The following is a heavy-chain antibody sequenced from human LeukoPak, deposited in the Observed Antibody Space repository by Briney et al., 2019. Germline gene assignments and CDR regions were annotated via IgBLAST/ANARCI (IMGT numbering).Heavy chain of an antibody. CDR1: GFTFSGYA. D-gene: IGHD6-6*01. CDR2: ISSSGDVT. Sequence: GGSLRLSCAASGFTFSGYAMHWVRQATGKGLEYVSGISSSGDVTNYSNSVRGRFSISRDNSKNTLYLQMGSLRAEDMAVYHCARVAAARPYDYWGQGTLVTVSS. J-gene: IGHJ4*02. CDR3: ARVAAARPYDY. V-gene: IGHV3-64*01.